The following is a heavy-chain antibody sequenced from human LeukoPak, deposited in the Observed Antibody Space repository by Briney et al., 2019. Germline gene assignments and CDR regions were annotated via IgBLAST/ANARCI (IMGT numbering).Heavy chain of an antibody. J-gene: IGHJ4*02. CDR1: GGSISSGGYY. CDR3: ARARRTYRDGYNLYFDY. CDR2: IYYSGGT. V-gene: IGHV4-31*11. D-gene: IGHD5-24*01. Sequence: SETLSLTCAVSGGSISSGGYYWSWIRQHPGKGLEWIGYIYYSGGTYYNPSLKSRVTISVDTSKNQFSLKLSSVTAADTAVYYCARARRTYRDGYNLYFDYWGQGTLVTVSS.